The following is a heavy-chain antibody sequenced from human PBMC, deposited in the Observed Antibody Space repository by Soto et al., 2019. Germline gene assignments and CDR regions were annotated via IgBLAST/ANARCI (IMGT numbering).Heavy chain of an antibody. Sequence: EVHLLESGGGLVQPGGSLRLSCAASGFTFSSYAMSWVRQAPGKGLEWVSAISGSGGSTYYADSVKGRFTISSDNSKNTLYLPMNSLRAEDTAVAYCAKDGGQRSSGRPPYYFDYWGQGTLVTVSA. CDR1: GFTFSSYA. CDR3: AKDGGQRSSGRPPYYFDY. D-gene: IGHD6-19*01. CDR2: ISGSGGST. V-gene: IGHV3-23*01. J-gene: IGHJ4*02.